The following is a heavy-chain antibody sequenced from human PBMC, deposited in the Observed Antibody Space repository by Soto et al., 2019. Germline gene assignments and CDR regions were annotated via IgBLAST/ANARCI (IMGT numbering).Heavy chain of an antibody. CDR3: ASYHGNNWFDP. J-gene: IGHJ5*02. V-gene: IGHV4-61*01. CDR2: IYYSGST. Sequence: SETLSLTCTVSGGSVISGSYYWIWIRQPPGKGLEWIGYIYYSGSTNYNPSLKSRVTISVDTSKNQFSLKLSSVTAADTAVYYCASYHGNNWFDPWGQGTLVTVSS. CDR1: GGSVISGSYY. D-gene: IGHD1-1*01.